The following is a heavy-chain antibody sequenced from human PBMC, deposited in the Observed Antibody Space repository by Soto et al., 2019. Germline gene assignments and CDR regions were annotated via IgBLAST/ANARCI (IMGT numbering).Heavy chain of an antibody. J-gene: IGHJ3*02. CDR3: AVTYYYDSSELDAFDI. CDR1: GYTFTSYG. CDR2: ISAYNGNT. D-gene: IGHD3-22*01. V-gene: IGHV1-18*01. Sequence: QVQPVQSGAEVKKPGASVKVSCKASGYTFTSYGISWVRQAPGQGLEWMGWISAYNGNTNYAQKLQGRVTMTTDTSTSTAYMELRSLRSDDTAVYYCAVTYYYDSSELDAFDIWGQGTMVTVSS.